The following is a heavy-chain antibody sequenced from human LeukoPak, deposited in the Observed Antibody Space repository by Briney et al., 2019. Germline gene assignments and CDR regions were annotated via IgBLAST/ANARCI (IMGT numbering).Heavy chain of an antibody. V-gene: IGHV3-53*01. CDR2: IDSGGTT. D-gene: IGHD1-26*01. J-gene: IGHJ4*02. CDR1: GFTVSSNY. Sequence: GGSLRLSCAASGFTVSSNYMSWVRQAPGKGLEWVSAIDSGGTTYYADSVKGRFTISRDNSKNTLYLQMNSLRAEDTAVYYCAKGWATRAEFDYWGQGTLVTVSS. CDR3: AKGWATRAEFDY.